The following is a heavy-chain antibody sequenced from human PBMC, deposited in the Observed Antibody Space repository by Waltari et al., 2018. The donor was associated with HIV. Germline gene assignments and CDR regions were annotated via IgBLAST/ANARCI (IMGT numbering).Heavy chain of an antibody. CDR2: VFPCGRT. J-gene: IGHJ6*02. CDR3: ARTTVVVTGYNDMDV. CDR1: SGSFSGSY. Sequence: QVHLQQWGAGLLTPSETLSLTCGVPSGSFSGSYWRWIRQPPGQGMGWIGAVFPCGRTDYNPSVKGRVTISLDTSKNPVSLRLSSVTAADTAVYYCARTTVVVTGYNDMDVWGQGTTVTVSS. D-gene: IGHD2-21*02. V-gene: IGHV4-34*12.